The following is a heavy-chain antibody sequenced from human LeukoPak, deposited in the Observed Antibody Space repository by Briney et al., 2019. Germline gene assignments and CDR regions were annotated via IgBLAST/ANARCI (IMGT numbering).Heavy chain of an antibody. V-gene: IGHV4-39*07. CDR3: ARGTRTYYYGSGSYAFDI. CDR1: GGSISSSSYY. D-gene: IGHD3-10*01. J-gene: IGHJ3*02. CDR2: IYYSGST. Sequence: SETLSLTCTVSGGSISSSSYYWGWIRQPPGKGLECIGCIYYSGSTYYNPSLKSRVTISVDTSKNQFSLKLSSVTAADTAVYYCARGTRTYYYGSGSYAFDIWGQGTMVTVSS.